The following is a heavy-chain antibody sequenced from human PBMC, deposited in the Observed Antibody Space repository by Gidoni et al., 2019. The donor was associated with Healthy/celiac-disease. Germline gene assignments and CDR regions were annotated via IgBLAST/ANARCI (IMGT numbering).Heavy chain of an antibody. CDR2: IYYSVST. CDR1: GGSIRSGDYY. V-gene: IGHV4-30-4*01. J-gene: IGHJ4*02. Sequence: QVQLQESGQGLVKPSQTLSLTCTVSGGSIRSGDYYWSWIRQPPGKGLEWIGYIYYSVSTYYNPSLKSRVTISVDTSKNQFSLKLSSVTAADTAVYYCARDDVRDGSNPHFDYWGQGTLVTVSS. CDR3: ARDDVRDGSNPHFDY. D-gene: IGHD3-10*02.